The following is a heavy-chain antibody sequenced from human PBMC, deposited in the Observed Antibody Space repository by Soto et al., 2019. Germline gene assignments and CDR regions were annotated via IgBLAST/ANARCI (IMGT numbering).Heavy chain of an antibody. CDR3: ARGSHDYGDFRAEYFQH. D-gene: IGHD4-17*01. CDR1: GYTFTSYG. Sequence: ASVKVSCKASGYTFTSYGISWVRQAPGQGLEWMGWISAYNGNTNYAQKLQGRVTMTTDTSTSTAYMELRSLRSDDTAVYYCARGSHDYGDFRAEYFQHWGQGTLVTVSS. V-gene: IGHV1-18*01. CDR2: ISAYNGNT. J-gene: IGHJ1*01.